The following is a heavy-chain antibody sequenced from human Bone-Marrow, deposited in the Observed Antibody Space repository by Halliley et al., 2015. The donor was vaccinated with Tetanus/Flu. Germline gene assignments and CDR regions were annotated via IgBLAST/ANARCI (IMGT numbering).Heavy chain of an antibody. V-gene: IGHV4-59*12. Sequence: WFGYIESSGSPKYPPPPKSRVPISLDTSKTQFSLGRSSVTAADTAVFYCARGPVTADFDYWGQGTLVTVSS. J-gene: IGHJ4*02. CDR3: ARGPVTADFDY. CDR2: IESSGSP. D-gene: IGHD4-17*01.